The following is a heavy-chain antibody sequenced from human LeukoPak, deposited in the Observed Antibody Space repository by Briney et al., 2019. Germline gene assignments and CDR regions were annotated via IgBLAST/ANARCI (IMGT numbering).Heavy chain of an antibody. CDR3: ARSDSSGYSLIEH. V-gene: IGHV4-59*01. CDR2: IYYSGST. D-gene: IGHD3-22*01. Sequence: PSETLSLTCTVSGGSISSYYWSWIRQPPGKGLEWIGYIYYSGSTNYNPSLKSRVTISVDTSKNQFSLKLSSVTAADTAVYYCARSDSSGYSLIEHWGQGTLVTVSS. J-gene: IGHJ1*01. CDR1: GGSISSYY.